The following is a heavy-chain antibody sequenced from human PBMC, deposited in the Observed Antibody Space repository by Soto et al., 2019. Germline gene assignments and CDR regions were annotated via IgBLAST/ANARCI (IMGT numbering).Heavy chain of an antibody. J-gene: IGHJ4*02. CDR3: AREFYGYKLDY. CDR1: GFTFSSYW. V-gene: IGHV3-74*01. D-gene: IGHD5-18*01. CDR2: INSDGSST. Sequence: PGGSLRLSCAASGFTFSSYWMRWVRQAPGKGLVWVSRINSDGSSTSYADSVKGRFTISRDNAKNTLYLQMNSLRAEDTAVYYCAREFYGYKLDYWGQGTLVTVS.